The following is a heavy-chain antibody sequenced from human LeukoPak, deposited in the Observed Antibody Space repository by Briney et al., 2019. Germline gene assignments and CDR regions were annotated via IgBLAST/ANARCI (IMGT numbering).Heavy chain of an antibody. J-gene: IGHJ4*02. CDR3: ARRDYYDFDY. CDR1: EFTFSTYA. D-gene: IGHD3-10*01. V-gene: IGHV3-23*01. CDR2: IGGSGGST. Sequence: PGGSLRLSCAASEFTFSTYAMCWVRQAPGKGLEWVSTIGGSGGSTYYADSVKGRFTISRDNSRNTLYLQMNSLRAEDTAVYYCARRDYYDFDYWGQGTLVTVSS.